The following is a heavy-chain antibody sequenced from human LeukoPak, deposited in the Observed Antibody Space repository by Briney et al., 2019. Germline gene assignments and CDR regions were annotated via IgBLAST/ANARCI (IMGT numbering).Heavy chain of an antibody. V-gene: IGHV4-38-2*02. Sequence: PSETLSLTCTVSGYSISSGYYWGWIRQPPGKGLEWIGSIYHSGSTYYNPSLKSRVTISVDTSKNQFSLKLSSVTAADTAVYYCANRLVLRYFDWLPIRTSGKDAFDIWGQGTMVTVSS. J-gene: IGHJ3*02. D-gene: IGHD3-9*01. CDR1: GYSISSGYY. CDR2: IYHSGST. CDR3: ANRLVLRYFDWLPIRTSGKDAFDI.